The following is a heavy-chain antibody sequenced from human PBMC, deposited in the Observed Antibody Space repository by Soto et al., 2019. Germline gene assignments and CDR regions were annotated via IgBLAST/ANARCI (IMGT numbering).Heavy chain of an antibody. J-gene: IGHJ6*03. V-gene: IGHV1-58*02. CDR1: GFTFSNSA. CDR2: IVVGSGNT. CDR3: AARSDYYTSYYYMDV. Sequence: QMQLEQSGPEAKKPGTSVKVSCKASGFTFSNSAIQWVRQTRGQRLEWIGWIVVGSGNTNYARELHGRVTITRDMSTSADYMELSSLRSEDTAIYYCAARSDYYTSYYYMDVWGEGTTVTVSS. D-gene: IGHD3-3*01.